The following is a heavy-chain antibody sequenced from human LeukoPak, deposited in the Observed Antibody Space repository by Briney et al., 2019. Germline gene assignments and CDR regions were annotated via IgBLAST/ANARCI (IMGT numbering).Heavy chain of an antibody. D-gene: IGHD2-2*01. V-gene: IGHV4-30-2*01. Sequence: SETLSLTCTVSGGSISSGGYYWSWIRQPPGKGLEWIGYIYHSGSTYYNPSLKSRVTISVDRSKNQFSLKLSSVTAADTAVYYCARVRCSSTSCYWFDPWGQGTLVTVSS. CDR2: IYHSGST. J-gene: IGHJ5*02. CDR3: ARVRCSSTSCYWFDP. CDR1: GGSISSGGYY.